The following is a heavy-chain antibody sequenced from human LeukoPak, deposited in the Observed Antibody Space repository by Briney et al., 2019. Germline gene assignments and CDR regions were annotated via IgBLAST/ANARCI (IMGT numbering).Heavy chain of an antibody. D-gene: IGHD2-15*01. CDR2: ISGSGSST. Sequence: GGSLILSCAASGFPFSSHAMSWVRQDPGRGLEWVSAISGSGSSTYYAGSAKGRFSISRDKSKNTLYLEINSLRAEDRAVYYCAKDQGYCSGGSCYLVYFQHWGQGTLATVSS. J-gene: IGHJ1*01. CDR1: GFPFSSHA. V-gene: IGHV3-23*01. CDR3: AKDQGYCSGGSCYLVYFQH.